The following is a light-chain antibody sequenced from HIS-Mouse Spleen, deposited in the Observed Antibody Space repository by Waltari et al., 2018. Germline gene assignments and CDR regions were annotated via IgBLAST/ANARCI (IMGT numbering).Light chain of an antibody. CDR1: SLRSYY. CDR3: NSRDSSGNHYV. J-gene: IGLJ1*01. CDR2: GKN. V-gene: IGLV3-19*01. Sequence: SSELTQDPAVSVALGQTVRITCQGDSLRSYYASWYQQKPGQPPVLVIYGKNNRPSGIPDRFSGSSSGNTASLTITGAQADDEADYYCNSRDSSGNHYVFGTGTKVTVL.